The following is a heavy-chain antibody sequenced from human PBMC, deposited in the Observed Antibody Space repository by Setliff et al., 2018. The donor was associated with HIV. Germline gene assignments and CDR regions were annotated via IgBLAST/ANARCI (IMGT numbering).Heavy chain of an antibody. J-gene: IGHJ4*02. V-gene: IGHV3-9*01. CDR1: GFRFDDFA. Sequence: PGESLKISCAPSGFRFDDFAMHWVRQVPGKGLEWISGISWNSELIGYADSVKGRFTIYRDNVKNSLSLQMNSLRVADTALYYCVKDVGSGTYSQSFDCWGPGTLVTVSS. D-gene: IGHD3-10*01. CDR3: VKDVGSGTYSQSFDC. CDR2: ISWNSELI.